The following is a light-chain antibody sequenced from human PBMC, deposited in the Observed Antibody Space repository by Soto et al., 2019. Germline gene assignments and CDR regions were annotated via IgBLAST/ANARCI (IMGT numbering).Light chain of an antibody. Sequence: DIQMTQSPSTLSASVGDRVTITCRASQSISSWLAWYQQKPGKAPKLLIYDASSLESGVPSRFSGSGSGTEFTLTISILQPDDFATYYCQQYNSYSPRWTFGQGTKVEIK. CDR2: DAS. J-gene: IGKJ1*01. V-gene: IGKV1-5*01. CDR3: QQYNSYSPRWT. CDR1: QSISSW.